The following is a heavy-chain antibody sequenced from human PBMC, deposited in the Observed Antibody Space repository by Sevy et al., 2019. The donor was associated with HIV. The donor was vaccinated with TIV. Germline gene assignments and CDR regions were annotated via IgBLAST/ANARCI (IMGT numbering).Heavy chain of an antibody. V-gene: IGHV4-61*02. CDR3: TRDNFDKWTYCTATGLCAFDV. CDR1: GGSISSGPSY. D-gene: IGHD3-9*01. CDR2: IYCTGST. J-gene: IGHJ3*01. Sequence: TVSLTCTVSGGSISSGPSYWTWIRQPAGKALEWIGRIYCTGSTNYNPSLRSRVTISVDTSKTQFSLKQSSVAAADTAVYYCTRDNFDKWTYCTATGLCAFDVWGQGTLVSVSS.